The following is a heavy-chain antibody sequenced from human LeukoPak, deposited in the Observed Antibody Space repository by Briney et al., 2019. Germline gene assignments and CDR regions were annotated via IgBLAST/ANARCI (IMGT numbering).Heavy chain of an antibody. V-gene: IGHV5-51*01. Sequence: VESLHISCKGSGYSFSSYWIAWVRQMPGKGLEWMGVIYPRDSRTTYSPSFQDQVTISADKSISTAYLQWTSLKASDTAMYYCARHLSDITSCPNYWGPGTLVTVS. J-gene: IGHJ4*02. CDR3: ARHLSDITSCPNY. CDR2: IYPRDSRT. CDR1: GYSFSSYW. D-gene: IGHD2-15*01.